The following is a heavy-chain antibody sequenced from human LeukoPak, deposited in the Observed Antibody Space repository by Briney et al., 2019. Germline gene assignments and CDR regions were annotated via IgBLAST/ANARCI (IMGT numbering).Heavy chain of an antibody. J-gene: IGHJ6*03. D-gene: IGHD3-10*01. CDR1: GFTFDDYA. CDR2: ISWNSGSI. V-gene: IGHV3-9*01. CDR3: AKDASGSDYYYYMDV. Sequence: GRSLRLSCAASGFTFDDYAMHWVRQAPGKGLEWVSGISWNSGSIGYADSVKGRFTISRDNAKNSLYLQMDSLRAEDTALYYCAKDASGSDYYYYMDVWGKGTTVTVSS.